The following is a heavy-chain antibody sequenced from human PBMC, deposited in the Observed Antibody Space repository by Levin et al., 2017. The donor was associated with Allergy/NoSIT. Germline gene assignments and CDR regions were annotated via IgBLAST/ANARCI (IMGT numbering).Heavy chain of an antibody. Sequence: PGGSLRLSCVTSGFTFSNYEMNWVRQAPGKGLEWVSYISSRDNTKYYADSVKGRFTISRDNAKNSLYLQMNSLRAEGRAVYYCAKGFDEWGQGTLVPVSS. CDR2: ISSRDNTK. V-gene: IGHV3-48*03. CDR3: AKGFDE. CDR1: GFTFSNYE. J-gene: IGHJ4*02.